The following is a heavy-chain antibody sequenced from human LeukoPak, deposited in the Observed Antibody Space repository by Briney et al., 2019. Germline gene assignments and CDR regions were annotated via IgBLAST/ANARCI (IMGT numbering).Heavy chain of an antibody. D-gene: IGHD3-16*01. CDR1: GFTVSSNF. V-gene: IGHV3-66*02. J-gene: IGHJ4*02. Sequence: GGSLRLSCAASGFTVSSNFMSWVRQAPGKGLEWVSVIYSGGSTYYADSVKGRFTISRDDSKNTLYLQMNSLRPEDTAVYYCVRGGEAYWGPGTLVTVSS. CDR2: IYSGGST. CDR3: VRGGEAY.